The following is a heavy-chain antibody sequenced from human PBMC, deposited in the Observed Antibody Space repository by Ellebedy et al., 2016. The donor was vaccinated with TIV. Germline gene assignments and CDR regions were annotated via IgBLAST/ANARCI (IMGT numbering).Heavy chain of an antibody. Sequence: GGSLRLXXAASGFTFSSYAMTWVRQAPGKGLEWVSAISGSSGTIKYADSVKGRFTISRDNSKNTVYLQMNSLRAEDTAVYYCARDERRCSGGSCYPLDYWGQGTLVTVSS. J-gene: IGHJ4*02. CDR1: GFTFSSYA. D-gene: IGHD2-15*01. CDR2: ISGSSGTI. V-gene: IGHV3-23*01. CDR3: ARDERRCSGGSCYPLDY.